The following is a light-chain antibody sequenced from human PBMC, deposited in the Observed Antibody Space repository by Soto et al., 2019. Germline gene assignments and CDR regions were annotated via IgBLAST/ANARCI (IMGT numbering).Light chain of an antibody. CDR2: GAS. J-gene: IGKJ1*01. CDR1: QSISRY. CDR3: QQYGSSPPT. Sequence: DTVLTQSAWTLSLSSGERTTLSWRASQSISRYLAWYQQKPGQGPRLLIYGASSRATGTPDRFSGSGYGTDFTLTINRLETEDFALYYCQQYGSSPPTFGQGTKVDIK. V-gene: IGKV3-20*01.